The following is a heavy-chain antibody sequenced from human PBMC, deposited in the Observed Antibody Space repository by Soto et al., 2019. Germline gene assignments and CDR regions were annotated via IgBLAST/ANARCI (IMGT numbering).Heavy chain of an antibody. D-gene: IGHD4-4*01. Sequence: PSETLSLTCTVSGGSISSGDYYWSWIRQPPGKGLEWIGYIYYSGSTYYNPSLKSRVTISVDTSKNQFSLKLSSVTAADTAVYYCARAYSPVGDFGYGMDVWGQGTTVTVSS. J-gene: IGHJ6*02. V-gene: IGHV4-30-4*01. CDR2: IYYSGST. CDR1: GGSISSGDYY. CDR3: ARAYSPVGDFGYGMDV.